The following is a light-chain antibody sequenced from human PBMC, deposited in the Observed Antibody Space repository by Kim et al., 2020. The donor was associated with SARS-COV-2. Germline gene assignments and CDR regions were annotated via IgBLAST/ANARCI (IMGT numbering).Light chain of an antibody. J-gene: IGLJ1*01. CDR1: SRDVGGYHY. V-gene: IGLV2-14*04. Sequence: GQSITISCTGTSRDVGGYHYVSWYHQHPGKAPKLMIYDVSKRPSGVSNRFSGSKSGNTASLTISGLQAEDEADYYCSSYTSSSTFVFGTGTKAPS. CDR2: DVS. CDR3: SSYTSSSTFV.